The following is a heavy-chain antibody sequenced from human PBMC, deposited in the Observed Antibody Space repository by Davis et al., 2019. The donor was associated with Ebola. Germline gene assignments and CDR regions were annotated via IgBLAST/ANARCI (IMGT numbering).Heavy chain of an antibody. CDR3: TRLDYGMDV. J-gene: IGHJ6*02. V-gene: IGHV3-74*01. Sequence: GESLKISCAASGFTFSNYWMHWVRQVPGKGLVWVSRINSDGSSISYADSVKGRFTISRDNSKKTMYLQMNSLKTEDTAVYYCTRLDYGMDVWGRGTTVIVSS. CDR1: GFTFSNYW. CDR2: INSDGSSI.